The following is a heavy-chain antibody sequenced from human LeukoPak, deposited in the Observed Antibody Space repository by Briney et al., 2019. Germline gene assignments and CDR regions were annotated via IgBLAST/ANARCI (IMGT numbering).Heavy chain of an antibody. V-gene: IGHV3-23*01. CDR3: AKGRDSGGYWQQAFEY. Sequence: PGGSLRLSCAASGFTFSIYTMNWVRPAPGKGLEWVSVISGSGCSSYYADSLTGRSTIYSHNSNHTLYLQMNSLRAEDTALYYCAKGRDSGGYWQQAFEYWGQGALVTVSS. J-gene: IGHJ4*02. CDR1: GFTFSIYT. CDR2: ISGSGCSS. D-gene: IGHD3-22*01.